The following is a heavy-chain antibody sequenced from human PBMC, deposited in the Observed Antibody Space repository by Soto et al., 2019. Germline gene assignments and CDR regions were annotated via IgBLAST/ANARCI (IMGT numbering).Heavy chain of an antibody. J-gene: IGHJ4*02. CDR3: ARQRRYFDWLSPFDY. D-gene: IGHD3-9*01. V-gene: IGHV4-39*01. CDR1: GGSISSSSYY. Sequence: SETLSLTCTVSGGSISSSSYYWGWIRQPPGKGLEWIGSIYYSGSTYYNPSLKSRVTISVDTSKNQFSLKLSSVTAAETALYYCARQRRYFDWLSPFDYWGQGTLVTVSS. CDR2: IYYSGST.